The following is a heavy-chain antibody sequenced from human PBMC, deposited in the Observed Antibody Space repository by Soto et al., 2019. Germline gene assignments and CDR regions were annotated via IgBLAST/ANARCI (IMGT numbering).Heavy chain of an antibody. Sequence: GGSLRLSCAASGFTFSSYAMSWVRQAPGKGLEWVSAISGSGGSTYYADSVKGRFTISRDNSKNTLYLQMNSLGAEDTALYYCAKDLSGDFCWLLSGFGYFDYWGQGTLVTVSS. CDR3: AKDLSGDFCWLLSGFGYFDY. V-gene: IGHV3-23*01. D-gene: IGHD3-9*01. J-gene: IGHJ4*02. CDR1: GFTFSSYA. CDR2: ISGSGGST.